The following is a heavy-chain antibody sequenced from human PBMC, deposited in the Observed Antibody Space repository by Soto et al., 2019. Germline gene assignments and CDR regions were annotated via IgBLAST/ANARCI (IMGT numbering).Heavy chain of an antibody. CDR3: ARETITMVRGVIMYYYGMDV. J-gene: IGHJ6*02. V-gene: IGHV4-59*01. CDR2: IYYSGST. D-gene: IGHD3-10*01. Sequence: QVQLQESGPGLVKPSETLSLTCTVSGGSISSYYWSWIRQPPGKGLEWIGYIYYSGSTNYNPSLNSRVTISVDTSKNQFSLKLSSVTAADTAVYYCARETITMVRGVIMYYYGMDVWGQGTTVTVSS. CDR1: GGSISSYY.